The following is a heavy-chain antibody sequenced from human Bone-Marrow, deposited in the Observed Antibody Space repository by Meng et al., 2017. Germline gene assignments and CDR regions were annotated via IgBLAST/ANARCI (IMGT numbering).Heavy chain of an antibody. J-gene: IGHJ6*02. CDR3: ASLLRQTYDSSGYYYYDYYYYGMDV. V-gene: IGHV1-69*13. Sequence: SVKVSCKASGGTFSSYAISWVRQAPGQGREWMGGIIPIFGTANYAQKFQGRVTITADESTSTAYMELSSLRSEDTAVYYCASLLRQTYDSSGYYYYDYYYYGMDVWGQGTTVTVSS. D-gene: IGHD3-22*01. CDR1: GGTFSSYA. CDR2: IIPIFGTA.